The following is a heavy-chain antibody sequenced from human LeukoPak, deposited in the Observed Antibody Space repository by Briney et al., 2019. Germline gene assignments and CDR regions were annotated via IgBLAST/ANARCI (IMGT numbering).Heavy chain of an antibody. V-gene: IGHV3-48*01. J-gene: IGHJ5*02. CDR2: ISSSSSTI. CDR1: GFTFSSYS. D-gene: IGHD3-10*01. Sequence: PGGSLRLSCAASGFTFSSYSMNWVRQAPGKGLEWVSYISSSSSTIYYADSVKGRFTISRDNAENSLYLQMNSLRAEDTAVYYCASSGFGNLYWFDPWGQGTLVTVSS. CDR3: ASSGFGNLYWFDP.